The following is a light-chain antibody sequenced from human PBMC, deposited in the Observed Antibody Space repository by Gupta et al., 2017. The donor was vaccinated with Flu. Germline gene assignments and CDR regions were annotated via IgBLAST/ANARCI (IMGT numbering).Light chain of an antibody. CDR3: QSYDSSLSGWV. J-gene: IGLJ3*02. Sequence: QSVLTQPPSVSGAPGQRVTISCTGSSSNIGKNYDVHWYQQLPGTAPKLLIYANINRPSGVPDRFSGSKSGTSASLAITGLQAEDEADYYCQSYDSSLSGWVFGGGTKLTVL. CDR2: ANI. V-gene: IGLV1-40*01. CDR1: SSNIGKNYD.